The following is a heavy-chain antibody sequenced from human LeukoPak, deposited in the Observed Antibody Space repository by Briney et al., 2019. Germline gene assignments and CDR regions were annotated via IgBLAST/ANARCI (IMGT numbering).Heavy chain of an antibody. Sequence: ASVKVSCKASGYTFTSYAMHWVRQAPGQRLEWMGWINAGNGNTKYSQEFQGRVTITRDTSASTAYMELSSLRSEDMAVYYCARDVGYCSGGSCYVQIDYWGQGTLVTVSS. D-gene: IGHD2-15*01. CDR3: ARDVGYCSGGSCYVQIDY. V-gene: IGHV1-3*03. CDR1: GYTFTSYA. CDR2: INAGNGNT. J-gene: IGHJ4*02.